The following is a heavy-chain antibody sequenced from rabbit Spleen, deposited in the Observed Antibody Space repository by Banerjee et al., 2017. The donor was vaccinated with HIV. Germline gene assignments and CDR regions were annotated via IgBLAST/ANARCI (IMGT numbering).Heavy chain of an antibody. CDR3: ARTFNSDTYGAFHL. J-gene: IGHJ4*01. D-gene: IGHD6-1*01. Sequence: QEQLEESGGGLVKPEGSLTPTCKASGFSFSSKAVICWVRQAPGKGLEWIACIHVDSSVITHYASWAKGRFTISKTSSTTVTLQMTSLTAADTATYFCARTFNSDTYGAFHLWGPGTLVTVS. CDR1: GFSFSSKAV. CDR2: IHVDSSVIT. V-gene: IGHV1S45*01.